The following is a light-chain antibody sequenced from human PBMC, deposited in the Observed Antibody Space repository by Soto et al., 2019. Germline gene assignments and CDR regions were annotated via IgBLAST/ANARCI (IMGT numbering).Light chain of an antibody. V-gene: IGKV3-20*01. CDR1: QSVSSSY. CDR3: QQYGKLPIT. J-gene: IGKJ5*01. CDR2: AAS. Sequence: EIVLTQSPGTLSLSPGERATLSCRASQSVSSSYLVWHQQKPGQAPRLLIYAASRRATGIPDRFSGSGSGTDFTLTISSLEPEDFAVYYCQQYGKLPITFGQGTRLEIK.